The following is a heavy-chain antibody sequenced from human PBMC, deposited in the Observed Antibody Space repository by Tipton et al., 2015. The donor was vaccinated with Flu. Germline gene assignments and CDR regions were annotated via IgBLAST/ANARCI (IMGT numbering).Heavy chain of an antibody. V-gene: IGHV3-48*03. J-gene: IGHJ4*02. CDR1: GFTFSSYE. CDR2: ITFSGRSV. Sequence: QLVQSGGALVQPGGSLRLSCTASGFTFSSYEMSWVRQAPGKGLQWVSYITFSGRSVYNADSVRGRFTISRDNAKNSLYLQMNSLRADDTAVYYCAGGSPTHFAYPGQRAPVTVSS. CDR3: AGGSPTHFAY.